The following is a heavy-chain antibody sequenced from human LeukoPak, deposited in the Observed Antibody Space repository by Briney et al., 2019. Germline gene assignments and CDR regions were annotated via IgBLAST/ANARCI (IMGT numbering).Heavy chain of an antibody. Sequence: ASVKVSCKASGYTFTGYYMHWVRQAPGQGLEWMGWINPNSGGTNYAQKFQGRVTMTRDTSFSTAYMELSRLRSGDTAVYYCARDSGYYDSSGYYPFDYWGQGTLVTVSS. V-gene: IGHV1-2*02. CDR3: ARDSGYYDSSGYYPFDY. J-gene: IGHJ4*02. D-gene: IGHD3-22*01. CDR2: INPNSGGT. CDR1: GYTFTGYY.